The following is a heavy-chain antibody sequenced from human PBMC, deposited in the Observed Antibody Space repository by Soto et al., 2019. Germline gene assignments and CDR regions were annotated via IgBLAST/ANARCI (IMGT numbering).Heavy chain of an antibody. CDR2: IYYSGST. Sequence: KPSETLSLTCTVSGGSISSGGYYWGWIRQHPGKGLEWIGYIYYSGSTYYNPSLKSRVTISVDTSKNQFSLKLSSVTAADTAVYYCARVESCSGGSCYSPNWFDPWGQGTLVAVSS. J-gene: IGHJ5*02. CDR3: ARVESCSGGSCYSPNWFDP. D-gene: IGHD2-15*01. CDR1: GGSISSGGYY. V-gene: IGHV4-31*03.